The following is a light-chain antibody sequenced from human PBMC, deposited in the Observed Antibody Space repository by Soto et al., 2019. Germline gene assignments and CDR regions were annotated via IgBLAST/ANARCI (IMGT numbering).Light chain of an antibody. Sequence: QSALTQPASVSGSPGQSITISCTGTSSDVGGYNYVAWYQQRPGKAPKLMIYDVSTRPSGVSLRFSGSKSGNTASLTISGLPAEDEADYYCSSYTSISTLVFGTGTKLTVL. CDR3: SSYTSISTLV. J-gene: IGLJ1*01. CDR1: SSDVGGYNY. CDR2: DVS. V-gene: IGLV2-14*01.